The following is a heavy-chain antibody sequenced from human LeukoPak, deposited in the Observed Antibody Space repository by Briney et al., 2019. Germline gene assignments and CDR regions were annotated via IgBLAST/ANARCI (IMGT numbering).Heavy chain of an antibody. V-gene: IGHV3-30*04. CDR1: GFTFSSYA. CDR3: AREYSSGYYYSSAY. CDR2: ISYDGSNK. Sequence: GGSLRLSCAASGFTFSSYAKHWVRQAPGKGLEWVAVISYDGSNKYYADSVKGRFTISRDNSKNTLYLQMNSLRAEDTAMYYCAREYSSGYYYSSAYWGQGTLVTVSS. J-gene: IGHJ4*02. D-gene: IGHD3-22*01.